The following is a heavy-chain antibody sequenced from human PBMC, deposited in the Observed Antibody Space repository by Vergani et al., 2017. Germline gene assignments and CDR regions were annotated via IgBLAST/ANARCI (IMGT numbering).Heavy chain of an antibody. J-gene: IGHJ4*02. CDR1: GFTFSSYS. V-gene: IGHV3-48*01. D-gene: IGHD6-19*01. Sequence: EVQLVESRGGLVQPGGSLRLSCAASGFTFSSYSMNWVRQAPGKGLEWVSYISSSSSTIYYADSVKGRFTISRDNAKNSLYLQMNSLRAEDTAVYYCARDRAKGSSGWYDGYWGQGTLVTVSS. CDR2: ISSSSSTI. CDR3: ARDRAKGSSGWYDGY.